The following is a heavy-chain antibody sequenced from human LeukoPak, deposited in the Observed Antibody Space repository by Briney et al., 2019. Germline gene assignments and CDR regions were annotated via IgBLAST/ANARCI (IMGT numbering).Heavy chain of an antibody. CDR3: TTEGYCSGGDCYSYDN. V-gene: IGHV3-15*01. D-gene: IGHD2-15*01. Sequence: GGSLRLSCAASGFTFSTAWMSWVRQAPGKGLEWVGRVKSKLDGGTTDYAAPVRGRFTISRDDSKNTVYLQMNSLKTEDTAVYFCTTEGYCSGGDCYSYDNWGQGTLVTVSS. J-gene: IGHJ4*02. CDR2: VKSKLDGGTT. CDR1: GFTFSTAW.